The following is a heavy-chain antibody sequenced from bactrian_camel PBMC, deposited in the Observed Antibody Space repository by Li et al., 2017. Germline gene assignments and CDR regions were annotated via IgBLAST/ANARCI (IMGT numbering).Heavy chain of an antibody. CDR3: AAGISSTCTFSDWV. V-gene: IGHV3S55*01. CDR2: IDSGGMT. D-gene: IGHD3*01. J-gene: IGHJ4*01. CDR1: GFTVSRYY. Sequence: QLVESGGGSVQAGGSLRLSCAASGFTVSRYYMAWFRQRPGQEREGIAAIDSGGMTTYAYSVSGRFSISKDNAKNTLYLQMTDLKPEDTAMYTRAAGISSTCTFSDWVWGQGTQVTVS.